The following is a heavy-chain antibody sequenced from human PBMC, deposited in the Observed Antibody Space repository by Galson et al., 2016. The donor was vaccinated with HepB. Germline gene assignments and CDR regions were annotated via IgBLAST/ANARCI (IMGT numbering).Heavy chain of an antibody. CDR3: TRRAVRGLITRHAFEI. D-gene: IGHD3-10*01. J-gene: IGHJ3*02. CDR2: IYPSDSDT. Sequence: QSGAEVKKPGESLQISCKGSGDNFATYWIGWARQVPGKGLEWMGLIYPSDSDTKYSPSFQGQVTISADRSISTAYLQWDSLRASDTAMYYCTRRAVRGLITRHAFEIWGQGTMVTVSS. CDR1: GDNFATYW. V-gene: IGHV5-51*01.